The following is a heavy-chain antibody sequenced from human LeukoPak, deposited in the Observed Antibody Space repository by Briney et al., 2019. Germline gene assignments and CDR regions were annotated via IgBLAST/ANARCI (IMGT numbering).Heavy chain of an antibody. D-gene: IGHD3-10*01. V-gene: IGHV3-23*01. CDR2: ISGSGGST. J-gene: IGHJ4*02. CDR1: GFTFSGYA. CDR3: AKDRTMVRGGNY. Sequence: PAGSLRLSCAASGFTFSGYAMSWVRQAPGKGVECVSAISGSGGSTYYADSVKGRFTISRDNSKNTLYLQMNSLRAEDTAVYYCAKDRTMVRGGNYWGQGTLVTVSS.